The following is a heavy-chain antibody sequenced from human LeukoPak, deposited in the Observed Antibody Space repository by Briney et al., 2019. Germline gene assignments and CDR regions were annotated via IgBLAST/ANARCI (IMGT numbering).Heavy chain of an antibody. CDR3: ARAPSIVASPYFDY. V-gene: IGHV4-34*01. CDR2: INYSGST. J-gene: IGHJ4*02. D-gene: IGHD5-12*01. Sequence: SETLSLTCVVYGGSFSSYYWSWIRQPPGKRLEWIGEINYSGSTDYNPSLKSRVTISVDTSKNQFSLKLSSVTAADTAVYYCARAPSIVASPYFDYWGQGTLVTVSS. CDR1: GGSFSSYY.